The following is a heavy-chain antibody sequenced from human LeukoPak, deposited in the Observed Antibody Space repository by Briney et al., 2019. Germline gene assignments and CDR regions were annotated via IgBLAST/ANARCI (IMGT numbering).Heavy chain of an antibody. Sequence: SETLSLTCTASGGSISSSNYYWGWIRQPPGKGLEWIGSIYYTGNTYYNPSLTSRVTISVDTSKNQFSLKLSSVTAADTAVYYCARSMTTELFYFDYWGQGTLVTVSS. J-gene: IGHJ4*02. V-gene: IGHV4-39*07. CDR2: IYYTGNT. D-gene: IGHD4-11*01. CDR3: ARSMTTELFYFDY. CDR1: GGSISSSNYY.